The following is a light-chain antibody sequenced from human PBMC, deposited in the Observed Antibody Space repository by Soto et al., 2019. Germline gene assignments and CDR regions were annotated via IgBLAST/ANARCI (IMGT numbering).Light chain of an antibody. Sequence: QSVLTQPPSVSGARGQRITISCTGSRSNIGAGYDVHWFQQVPGTAPTLLIYFNNNRPSGVPDRFSGSKSGTSASLAITGLQVEDEADYYCQSYDSSLSGWVFGTGTKVSVL. V-gene: IGLV1-40*01. J-gene: IGLJ1*01. CDR2: FNN. CDR3: QSYDSSLSGWV. CDR1: RSNIGAGYD.